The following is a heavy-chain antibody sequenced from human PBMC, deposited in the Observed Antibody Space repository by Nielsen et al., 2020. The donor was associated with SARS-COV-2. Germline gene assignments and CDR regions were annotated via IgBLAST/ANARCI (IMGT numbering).Heavy chain of an antibody. CDR3: AREGHSQSVIVINSYVDY. Sequence: GGSLRLSCAASGFPFNDHWMSWVRQAPGKGLEWVANIKQDGSEKYYVDSVKGRFTISRDNAKNSLFLQMNSLRAEDTAVYYCAREGHSQSVIVINSYVDYWGQGTLVTVSS. J-gene: IGHJ4*02. CDR2: IKQDGSEK. D-gene: IGHD3-10*01. V-gene: IGHV3-7*01. CDR1: GFPFNDHW.